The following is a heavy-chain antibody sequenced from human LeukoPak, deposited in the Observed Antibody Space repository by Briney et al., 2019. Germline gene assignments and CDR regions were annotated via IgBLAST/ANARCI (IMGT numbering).Heavy chain of an antibody. V-gene: IGHV4-34*01. CDR2: INHSGST. D-gene: IGHD5-12*01. J-gene: IGHJ4*02. CDR3: ARSRYSGNFVFDY. CDR1: GGSFSGYY. Sequence: SETLSLTCAVYGGSFSGYYWSWIRQPPGKGLEWIGEINHSGSTNYNPSLKSRVTISVDTSKNQFSLKLSSVTAADTAVYYCARSRYSGNFVFDYWGQGALVTVSS.